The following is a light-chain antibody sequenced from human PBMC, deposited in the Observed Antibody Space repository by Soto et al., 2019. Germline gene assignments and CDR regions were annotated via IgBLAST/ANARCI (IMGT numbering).Light chain of an antibody. CDR3: QSYDTGLSGPVV. CDR1: GSNIGAGFD. CDR2: GNT. J-gene: IGLJ2*01. Sequence: QSVLTQPPSLSGAPGQNIIISCTGGGSNIGAGFDVHWYQQLPGTAPKLLIYGNTNRPSGVPDRFSGSKSGTSASLVITGLQAEDEADYYGQSYDTGLSGPVVFGGETKLTVL. V-gene: IGLV1-40*01.